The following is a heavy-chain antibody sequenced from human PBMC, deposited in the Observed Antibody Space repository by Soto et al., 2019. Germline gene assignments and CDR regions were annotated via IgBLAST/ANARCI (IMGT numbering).Heavy chain of an antibody. Sequence: GGSLRLSCAASGFTFSSYAMSWVRQAPGKGLEWVSAISGSGGSTYYADSVKGRFTIPRDNSKNTLYLQMNSLRAEDTAVYYCAKSWGGIVVVTAPSDYWGQGTLVTVSS. CDR2: ISGSGGST. D-gene: IGHD2-21*02. CDR1: GFTFSSYA. V-gene: IGHV3-23*01. CDR3: AKSWGGIVVVTAPSDY. J-gene: IGHJ4*02.